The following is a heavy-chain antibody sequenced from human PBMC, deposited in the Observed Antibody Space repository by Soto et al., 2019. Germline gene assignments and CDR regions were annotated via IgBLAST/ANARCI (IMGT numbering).Heavy chain of an antibody. D-gene: IGHD6-6*01. CDR1: GYTFTNYW. CDR3: ARGGVAARTFDY. J-gene: IGHJ4*02. CDR2: IYLGDSGT. Sequence: GESLKISCKGSGYTFTNYWIGWVRQMPGKGLELMGIIYLGDSGTRYSPSFQGQVTISADKSISTAYLQWSSLQASDTAMYYCARGGVAARTFDYWGRGTLVTVSS. V-gene: IGHV5-51*01.